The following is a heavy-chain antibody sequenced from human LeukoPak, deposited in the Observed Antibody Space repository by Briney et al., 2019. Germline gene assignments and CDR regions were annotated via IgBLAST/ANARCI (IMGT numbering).Heavy chain of an antibody. CDR3: ARGGQSSSPRSYYYYGMDV. V-gene: IGHV4-34*01. Sequence: MASETLSLTCAVYGGSFSGYYWSWIRQPPGKGLEWIGEINHSGSTNYNPSLKSRVTISVDTSKNQFSLKLSSVTAADTAVYYCARGGQSSSPRSYYYYGMDVWGQGTTVTVSS. J-gene: IGHJ6*02. CDR2: INHSGST. D-gene: IGHD6-6*01. CDR1: GGSFSGYY.